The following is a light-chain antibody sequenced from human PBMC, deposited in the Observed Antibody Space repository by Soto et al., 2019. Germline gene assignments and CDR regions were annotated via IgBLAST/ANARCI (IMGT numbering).Light chain of an antibody. CDR2: ECS. Sequence: QSVLTHPASVSGSPGQSITISCTGTSSDVGSYNLVSWYQQHPGKAPKLMIYECSKRPSGVSNRSSGSKSGNTASLTISGLQAEDEADYYCCSYAGSSTFFYVLGTGTKVTVL. CDR1: SSDVGSYNL. CDR3: CSYAGSSTFFYV. V-gene: IGLV2-23*03. J-gene: IGLJ1*01.